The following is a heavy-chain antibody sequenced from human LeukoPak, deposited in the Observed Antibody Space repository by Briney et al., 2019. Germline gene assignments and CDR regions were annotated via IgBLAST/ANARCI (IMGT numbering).Heavy chain of an antibody. D-gene: IGHD1-26*01. CDR2: INTSGTT. V-gene: IGHV4-61*02. J-gene: IGHJ6*03. CDR1: GASISSGSNS. Sequence: SETLSLTCTVSGASISSGSNSWGWIRQPAGKGLEWIGRINTSGTTNYNPSLKSRVTMSIDTSKNQFSLKLSSVTAADTAVYYCARGVGAYYMDVWGKGTTVTIAS. CDR3: ARGVGAYYMDV.